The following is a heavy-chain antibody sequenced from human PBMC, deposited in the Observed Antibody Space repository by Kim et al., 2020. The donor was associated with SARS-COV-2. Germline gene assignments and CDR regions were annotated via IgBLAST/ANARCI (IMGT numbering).Heavy chain of an antibody. D-gene: IGHD5-12*01. J-gene: IGHJ2*01. Sequence: ASVKVSCKASGYTFSAYYIHWVRQAPGQGLEWMGWISPKRGGANYAQKFQGRVTMTTDTSISTAYMELTRLTSDDTAMYYCASCGGFDSSPFWGRGPLVT. CDR2: ISPKRGGA. CDR3: ASCGGFDSSPF. CDR1: GYTFSAYY. V-gene: IGHV1-2*02.